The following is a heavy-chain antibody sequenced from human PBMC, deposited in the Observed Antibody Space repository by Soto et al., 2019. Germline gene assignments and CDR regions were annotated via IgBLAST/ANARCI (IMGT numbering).Heavy chain of an antibody. J-gene: IGHJ3*02. Sequence: SETLSLTCAVYGGSFSGYYWSWIRQPPGKGLEWIGEINHSGSTNYNPSLKSRVTISVDTSKNQFSLKLSAVTAAATAVYYCARDVVGATTAFDIWGQGTMVTVSS. V-gene: IGHV4-34*01. D-gene: IGHD1-26*01. CDR3: ARDVVGATTAFDI. CDR1: GGSFSGYY. CDR2: INHSGST.